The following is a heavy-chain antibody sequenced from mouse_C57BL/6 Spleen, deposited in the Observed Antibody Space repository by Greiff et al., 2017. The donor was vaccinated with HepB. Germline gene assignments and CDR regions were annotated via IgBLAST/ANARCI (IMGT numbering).Heavy chain of an antibody. CDR2: IDPSDSYT. Sequence: QVQLQQPGAELVMPGASVKLSCKASGYTFTSYWMHWVKQRPGQGLEWIGEIDPSDSYTNYNQKFKGKSTLTVDKSSRTAYMQLSSLPSEDSAVYYCARGHFYYYGSSYLYYFDYWGQGTTLTVSS. CDR1: GYTFTSYW. V-gene: IGHV1-69*01. D-gene: IGHD1-1*01. J-gene: IGHJ2*01. CDR3: ARGHFYYYGSSYLYYFDY.